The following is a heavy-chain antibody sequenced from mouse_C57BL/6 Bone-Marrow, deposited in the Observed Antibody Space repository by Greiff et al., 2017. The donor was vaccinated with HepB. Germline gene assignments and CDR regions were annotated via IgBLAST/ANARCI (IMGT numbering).Heavy chain of an antibody. CDR2: ISSGGSYT. J-gene: IGHJ1*03. CDR3: ARRGYGSSHWYFDV. V-gene: IGHV5-6*02. CDR1: GFTFSSYG. D-gene: IGHD1-1*01. Sequence: EVKLVESGGDLVKPGGSLKLSCAASGFTFSSYGMSWVRQTPDKRLEWVATISSGGSYTYYPDSVKGRFTISRDTAKNTLYLQMSSLKSEDTAMYYCARRGYGSSHWYFDVWGTGTTVTVSS.